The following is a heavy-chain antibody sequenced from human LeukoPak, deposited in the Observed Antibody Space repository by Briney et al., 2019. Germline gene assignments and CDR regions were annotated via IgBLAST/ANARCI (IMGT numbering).Heavy chain of an antibody. V-gene: IGHV5-51*01. J-gene: IGHJ4*02. Sequence: GESLKISCKGSGYSFTSYWIGWVRQMPGKGLECMGIIYPGDSDTRYSPSFQGQVTISADKSISTAYLQWSSLKASDTAMYYCARLGRYYYDSSAYYYWGQGTLVTVSS. CDR2: IYPGDSDT. D-gene: IGHD3-22*01. CDR3: ARLGRYYYDSSAYYY. CDR1: GYSFTSYW.